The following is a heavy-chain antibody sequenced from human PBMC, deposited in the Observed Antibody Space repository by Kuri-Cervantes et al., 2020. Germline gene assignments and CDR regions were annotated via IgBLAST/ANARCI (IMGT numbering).Heavy chain of an antibody. CDR2: IYHSAGT. CDR3: ARERLAATANYYYMDV. J-gene: IGHJ6*03. V-gene: IGHV4-38-2*02. D-gene: IGHD6-13*01. CDR1: GYSISSGYY. Sequence: SETLSLTCAVSGYSISSGYYWGWVRQPPGKGLEWIGSIYHSAGTYYNPSLESRVTISVDPSKNQFSLKLTSVTAADSAVYYCARERLAATANYYYMDVWGKGTTVTVSS.